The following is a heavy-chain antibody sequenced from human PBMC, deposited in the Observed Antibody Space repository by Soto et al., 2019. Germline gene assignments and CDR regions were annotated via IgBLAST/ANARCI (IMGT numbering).Heavy chain of an antibody. CDR1: GGSISSGDYY. CDR2: IYYSGST. CDR3: ARAEYGSGSPFDY. V-gene: IGHV4-30-4*01. J-gene: IGHJ4*02. D-gene: IGHD3-10*01. Sequence: SETLSLTCTVSGGSISSGDYYWSWIRQPPGKGLEWIGYIYYSGSTYYNPSLKSRVTISVDTSKNQFSLKLSSVTAADTAVYYCARAEYGSGSPFDYWGQGTLVTVSS.